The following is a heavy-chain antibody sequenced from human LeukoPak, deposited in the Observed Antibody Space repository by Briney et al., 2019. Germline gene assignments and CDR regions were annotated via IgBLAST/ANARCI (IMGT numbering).Heavy chain of an antibody. CDR3: ARGAAPMVEMGTIISFHF. V-gene: IGHV3-30*04. Sequence: GGSLRLSCAASGFTLSSYAMHWVRQAPAKGLEWVVVVSYDGSNKKYADSVKGRFTISRDNSKSTLYLQMNSLRAEDTAVYYCARGAAPMVEMGTIISFHFWGQGTLVTVSS. CDR2: VSYDGSNK. CDR1: GFTLSSYA. D-gene: IGHD5-24*01. J-gene: IGHJ4*02.